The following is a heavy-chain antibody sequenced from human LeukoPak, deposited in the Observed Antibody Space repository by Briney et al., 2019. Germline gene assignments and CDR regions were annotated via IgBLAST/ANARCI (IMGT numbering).Heavy chain of an antibody. CDR2: INHSGST. J-gene: IGHJ3*02. D-gene: IGHD2-15*01. CDR3: ARVKGYCSGGSCYLGAFDI. CDR1: GGSFSGYY. Sequence: PSETLSLTCAVYGGSFSGYYWSWIRQPPGKGLEWIGEINHSGSTNYNPSLKSRVTISVDTSKNQFSLKLSSVTAADTAVYYSARVKGYCSGGSCYLGAFDIWGQGTMVTVSS. V-gene: IGHV4-34*01.